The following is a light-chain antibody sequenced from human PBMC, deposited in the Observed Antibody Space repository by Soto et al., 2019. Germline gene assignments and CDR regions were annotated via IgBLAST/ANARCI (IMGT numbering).Light chain of an antibody. Sequence: EIVMTQSPATLSVSPGERATLSCRASQSVSSNLAWYQQKPGQAPRLLIYVTSTRATGIPARFSASGTGTDFTLTISDVQPEDFAVYYCHQRQSWPRTFGQGTKV. CDR1: QSVSSN. CDR2: VTS. V-gene: IGKV3D-15*01. CDR3: HQRQSWPRT. J-gene: IGKJ1*01.